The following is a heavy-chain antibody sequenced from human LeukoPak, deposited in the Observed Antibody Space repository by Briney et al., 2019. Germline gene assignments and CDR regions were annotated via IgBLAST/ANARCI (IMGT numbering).Heavy chain of an antibody. J-gene: IGHJ5*02. V-gene: IGHV1-8*01. CDR2: MNPNSGNT. CDR1: GYTFSSYG. CDR3: ARVSYSSGWYNWFDP. Sequence: GASVKVSCKASGYTFSSYGITWVRQAPGQGLEWMGWMNPNSGNTGYAQKFQGRVTITRNTSISTAYMELSSLRSEDTAVYYCARVSYSSGWYNWFDPWGQGTLVTVSS. D-gene: IGHD6-13*01.